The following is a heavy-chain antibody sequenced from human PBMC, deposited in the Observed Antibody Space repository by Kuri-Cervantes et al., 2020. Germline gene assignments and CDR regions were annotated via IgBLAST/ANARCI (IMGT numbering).Heavy chain of an antibody. J-gene: IGHJ4*02. Sequence: ASVKVSCKASGYTFTSYYMHWVRQAPGQGLEWMGIINPSGGSTSYAQKFQGRVTMTRDTSTSTVYMELSSLRSEDTAVYYCARGQHYYDSSGYYWALYYFDYWGQGTLVTVSS. CDR3: ARGQHYYDSSGYYWALYYFDY. CDR2: INPSGGST. CDR1: GYTFTSYY. D-gene: IGHD3-22*01. V-gene: IGHV1-46*01.